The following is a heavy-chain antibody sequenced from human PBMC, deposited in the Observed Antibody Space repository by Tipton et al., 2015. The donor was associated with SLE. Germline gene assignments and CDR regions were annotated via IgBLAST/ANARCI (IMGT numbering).Heavy chain of an antibody. D-gene: IGHD5-12*01. CDR3: ARSIVATTDFGF. CDR2: VSAYTGVT. Sequence: QSGAEVKKPGASVNVSCKASGYTFTSSGISWVRQAPGQGLEWMGWVSAYTGVTNYAQNLQGRVTMTTDKSTSTAYMELSSLRYDDTAVYYCARSIVATTDFGFWGQGTLVTVSS. V-gene: IGHV1-18*01. J-gene: IGHJ4*02. CDR1: GYTFTSSG.